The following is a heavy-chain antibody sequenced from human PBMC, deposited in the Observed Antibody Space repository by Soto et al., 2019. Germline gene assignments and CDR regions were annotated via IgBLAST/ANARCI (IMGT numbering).Heavy chain of an antibody. Sequence: PSETLSLTCTVSDGSISSAGYFWSWVRQHPGKGLEWIGYIYYSGSTYYNPSLESRVTISVDTSKNQFSLKMSSVTAADTAVYYCARYHGITGSTGGTDVWGQGTTVTLSS. CDR3: ARYHGITGSTGGTDV. D-gene: IGHD1-7*01. CDR2: IYYSGST. J-gene: IGHJ6*02. CDR1: DGSISSAGYF. V-gene: IGHV4-31*03.